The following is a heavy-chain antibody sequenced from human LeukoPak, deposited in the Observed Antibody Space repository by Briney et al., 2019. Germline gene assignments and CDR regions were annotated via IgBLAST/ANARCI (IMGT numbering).Heavy chain of an antibody. V-gene: IGHV1-46*01. Sequence: ASVKVSCKASGNTFTNYYMYWVRQAPGQGLEWMGIINPSGGSTSYAQKFQGRVTMTRDTSTSTVYMELSSLRSEDTAVYYCARGGGAAINWFDPWGQGTLVTVSS. CDR2: INPSGGST. CDR3: ARGGGAAINWFDP. J-gene: IGHJ5*02. D-gene: IGHD6-25*01. CDR1: GNTFTNYY.